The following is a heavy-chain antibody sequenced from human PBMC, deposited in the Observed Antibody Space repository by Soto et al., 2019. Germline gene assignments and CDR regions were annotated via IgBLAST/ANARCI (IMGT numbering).Heavy chain of an antibody. CDR1: GGSISSYY. CDR3: ARRDRSGFSYWLDT. CDR2: ISYSGST. V-gene: IGHV4-59*12. J-gene: IGHJ5*02. D-gene: IGHD3-22*01. Sequence: PSETLSLTCTVSGGSISSYYWSWVRQPPGKGLEWIGYISYSGSTNYSPSLKSRVTISVDTSKNQFSLNLSSVTAADTAVYYCARRDRSGFSYWLDTWGQGTLVTVSS.